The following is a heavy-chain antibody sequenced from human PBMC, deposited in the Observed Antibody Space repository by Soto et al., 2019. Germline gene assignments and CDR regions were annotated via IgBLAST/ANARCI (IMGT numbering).Heavy chain of an antibody. Sequence: EVHLLESGGGLVQSGGSLRLSCAASGFTFSSYAMSWVRQAPGKGLEWVSAISGGGGRTYYADSVKGRFTISRDNSKNTLYLQMNGLRAEDTAVYDCAKPGGVAGNHPVFPYWGQGTLGTVSS. CDR1: GFTFSSYA. D-gene: IGHD6-19*01. J-gene: IGHJ4*02. CDR2: ISGGGGRT. CDR3: AKPGGVAGNHPVFPY. V-gene: IGHV3-23*01.